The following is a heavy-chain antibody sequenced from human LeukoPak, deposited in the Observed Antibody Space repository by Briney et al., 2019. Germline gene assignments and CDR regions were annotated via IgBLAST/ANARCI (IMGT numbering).Heavy chain of an antibody. Sequence: PSETLSLTCTVSGGSISSSSYYWGWIRQPPGKGLEWIGSIYYSGSTYYNPSLKCRVTISVDTSKNQFSLKLSSVTAADTAVYYCARHPPPLSIYYYYYMDVWGKGTTVTVSS. V-gene: IGHV4-39*01. D-gene: IGHD3-16*02. CDR1: GGSISSSSYY. CDR3: ARHPPPLSIYYYYYMDV. J-gene: IGHJ6*03. CDR2: IYYSGST.